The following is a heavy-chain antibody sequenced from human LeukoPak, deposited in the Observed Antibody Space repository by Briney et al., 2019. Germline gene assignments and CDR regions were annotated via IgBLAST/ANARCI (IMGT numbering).Heavy chain of an antibody. D-gene: IGHD6-13*01. CDR1: GYTFTSYD. J-gene: IGHJ6*03. Sequence: ASVKVSCKASGYTFTSYDINWVRQATGQGLEWMGWMNPNSGNTGYAQKFQGRVTMTRNTSISTAYMELSSLRSEDTAVYYCARGRIEQQLVIYYYYMDVWGKGTTVTISS. V-gene: IGHV1-8*01. CDR2: MNPNSGNT. CDR3: ARGRIEQQLVIYYYYMDV.